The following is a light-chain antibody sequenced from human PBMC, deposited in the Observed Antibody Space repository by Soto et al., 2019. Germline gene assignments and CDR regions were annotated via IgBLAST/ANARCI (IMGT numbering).Light chain of an antibody. J-gene: IGKJ1*01. CDR1: QSISSY. CDR3: QQSYSTRWT. V-gene: IGKV1-39*01. Sequence: DVRMTQSPSSLSASVGDTITITCRASQSISSYLNWYQQKPGKAPKLLIYAASSLQSGVPSRFSGSGSGTDFTLTISSLQPEDFATYYCQQSYSTRWTFGQGTKVDIK. CDR2: AAS.